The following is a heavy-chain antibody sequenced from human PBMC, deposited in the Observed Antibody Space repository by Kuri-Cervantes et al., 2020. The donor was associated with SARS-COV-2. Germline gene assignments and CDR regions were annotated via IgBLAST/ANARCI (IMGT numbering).Heavy chain of an antibody. CDR3: ARYFWSGYYTGWFDP. V-gene: IGHV4-61*10. Sequence: GSLRLSCTVSGGSISSGSYYWSWIRQPAGKGLEWIGHIYYSGSTNYNPSLKSRVTISVDTSKNQFSLKLSSVTAADTAVYYCARYFWSGYYTGWFDPWGQGTLVTVSS. CDR2: IYYSGST. D-gene: IGHD3-3*01. CDR1: GGSISSGSYY. J-gene: IGHJ5*02.